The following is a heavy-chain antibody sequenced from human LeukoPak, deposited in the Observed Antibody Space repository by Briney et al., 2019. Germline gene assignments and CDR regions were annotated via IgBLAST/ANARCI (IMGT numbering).Heavy chain of an antibody. V-gene: IGHV5-51*01. Sequence: GESLKISCKASGYDFTSRWIGWVRQMSGEGLEWMGSIHPGDSDTKYSPVFQGQVIISVDKSINTAYLQWISLKASDTAMYYCAKHGFGLFFDYWGQGSLVTVSS. CDR2: IHPGDSDT. CDR3: AKHGFGLFFDY. J-gene: IGHJ4*02. D-gene: IGHD3-10*01. CDR1: GYDFTSRW.